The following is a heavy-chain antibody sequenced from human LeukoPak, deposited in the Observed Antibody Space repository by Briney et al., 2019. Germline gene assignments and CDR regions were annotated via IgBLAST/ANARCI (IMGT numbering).Heavy chain of an antibody. CDR2: INPNSGGT. V-gene: IGHV1-2*02. J-gene: IGHJ6*02. D-gene: IGHD4-17*01. Sequence: ASVKVSCKASGYTFTGYYIHWVRQAPGQGLEWMGWINPNSGGTNYAQKFQGRVTMTRDTSISTAYMELSRLRSDDTAVYYCAREKVGYGDYYYYGMDVWGQGTTVTVSS. CDR1: GYTFTGYY. CDR3: AREKVGYGDYYYYGMDV.